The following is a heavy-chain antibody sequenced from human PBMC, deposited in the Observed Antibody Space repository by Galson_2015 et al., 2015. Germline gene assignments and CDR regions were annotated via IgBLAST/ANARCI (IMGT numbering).Heavy chain of an antibody. J-gene: IGHJ5*02. CDR1: GDSVSSNSAA. CDR2: TYYRSKWYN. Sequence: CAISGDSVSSNSAAWNWIRQSPSRGLEWQGRTYYRSKWYNDYAVSVKSRIIINPDTSKNQFSLQLNSVTPEDTAVYYCARAGIAAAGTNNNWFDPWGQGTLVTVSS. CDR3: ARAGIAAAGTNNNWFDP. V-gene: IGHV6-1*01. D-gene: IGHD6-13*01.